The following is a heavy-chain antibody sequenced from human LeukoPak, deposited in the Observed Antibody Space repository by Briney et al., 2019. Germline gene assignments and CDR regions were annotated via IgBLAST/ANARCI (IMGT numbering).Heavy chain of an antibody. CDR2: ISRSSSTI. CDR1: GFTFGDYS. CDR3: ARGSTGDSSPWYYGMDV. J-gene: IGHJ6*02. D-gene: IGHD3-22*01. V-gene: IGHV3-48*04. Sequence: PGISLRLSCAASGFTFGDYSLNWVRQAPGRGLEWISYISRSSSTIYYADSVKGRFTISRDNAKNTLYLQMNSLRAEDTAVYYCARGSTGDSSPWYYGMDVWGQGTTVTVSS.